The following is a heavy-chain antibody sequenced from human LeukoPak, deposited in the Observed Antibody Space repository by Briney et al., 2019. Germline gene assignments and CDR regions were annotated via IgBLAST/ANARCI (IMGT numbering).Heavy chain of an antibody. V-gene: IGHV3-30*02. J-gene: IGHJ1*01. CDR3: AKDLMRDRWFGES. Sequence: GGSLRLSCAASGFTFSSYEMNWVRQAPGKGLEWVGFVRFDGNEKYYADSVKGRFTISRDTSRNTLYLQMNSLRAEDTAVYYCAKDLMRDRWFGESWGQGTLVTVSS. CDR2: VRFDGNEK. CDR1: GFTFSSYE. D-gene: IGHD3-10*01.